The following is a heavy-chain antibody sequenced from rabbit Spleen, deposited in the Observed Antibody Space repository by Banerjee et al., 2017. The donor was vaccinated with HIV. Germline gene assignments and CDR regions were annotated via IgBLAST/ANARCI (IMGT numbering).Heavy chain of an antibody. Sequence: QSLEESGGDLVKPGASLTLTCTASGFSFSTYYMCWVRQAPGKGLEWIACIYGGSGITTWYASWAKGRFTISKTSSTTVTLQMTSLTAADTATYFCARRDAWTAYALWGPGTLVTVS. CDR2: IYGGSGITT. CDR3: ARRDAWTAYAL. J-gene: IGHJ4*01. CDR1: GFSFSTYY. D-gene: IGHD6-1*01. V-gene: IGHV1S40*01.